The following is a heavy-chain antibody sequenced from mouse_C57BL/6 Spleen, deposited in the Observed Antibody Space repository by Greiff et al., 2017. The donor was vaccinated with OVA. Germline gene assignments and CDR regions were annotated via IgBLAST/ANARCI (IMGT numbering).Heavy chain of an antibody. D-gene: IGHD2-3*01. CDR2: IIPGSGST. Sequence: VQLQQSGAELMKPGASVKLSCKATGYTFTGYWIEWVKQRPGHGLEWIGEIIPGSGSTTYNEKFKGKATFTADTSSSTAYMKLSSLTTEDSAVYYCARSDDDYYWYFDVWGTGTTVTVSS. V-gene: IGHV1-9*01. J-gene: IGHJ1*03. CDR3: ARSDDDYYWYFDV. CDR1: GYTFTGYW.